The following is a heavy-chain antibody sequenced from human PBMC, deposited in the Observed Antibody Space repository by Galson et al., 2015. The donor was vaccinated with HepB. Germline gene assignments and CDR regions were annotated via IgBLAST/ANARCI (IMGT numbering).Heavy chain of an antibody. CDR1: RFTFSNSG. CDR2: ISSDGSNK. Sequence: SLRLSCAVSRFTFSNSGMHWVRQGPGKGLEWVAGISSDGSNKIYAGSVRGRFTISRDNSNNTLFLQMNSLRAEDTAVYSCAEGAYSNIFLSGGWFDPWGQGTLVTVSS. CDR3: AEGAYSNIFLSGGWFDP. V-gene: IGHV3-30*18. D-gene: IGHD6-13*01. J-gene: IGHJ5*02.